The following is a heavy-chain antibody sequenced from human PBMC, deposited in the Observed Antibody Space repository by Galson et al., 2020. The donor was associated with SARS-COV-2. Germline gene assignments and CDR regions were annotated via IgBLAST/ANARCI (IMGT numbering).Heavy chain of an antibody. J-gene: IGHJ4*02. Sequence: ETGGSLRLSCTVTRGSISGHNWSWIRQPPGKGLEWIGYVSDSGSANYNPSLKSRVTISLDTPKKQFSLKLKSATAADTAVYYCAKLAEGRRSSEDYWGQGTLVTVSS. CDR1: RGSISGHN. CDR3: AKLAEGRRSSEDY. D-gene: IGHD1-26*01. V-gene: IGHV4-4*08. CDR2: VSDSGSA.